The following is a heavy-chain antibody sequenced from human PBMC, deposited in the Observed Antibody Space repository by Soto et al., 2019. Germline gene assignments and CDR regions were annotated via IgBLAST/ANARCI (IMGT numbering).Heavy chain of an antibody. V-gene: IGHV1-69*01. D-gene: IGHD5-18*01. Sequence: QVQLVQSGAEVKKPGSSVKVSCKASGGIFSSYAISWVRQAPGQGLEWMGGIIPIFGTANYAQKFQGRVTITADESTSTAYSELSILRYEDTAVYYYPRGNLQLENWFDSWGQGTLVTVSS. J-gene: IGHJ5*01. CDR1: GGIFSSYA. CDR3: PRGNLQLENWFDS. CDR2: IIPIFGTA.